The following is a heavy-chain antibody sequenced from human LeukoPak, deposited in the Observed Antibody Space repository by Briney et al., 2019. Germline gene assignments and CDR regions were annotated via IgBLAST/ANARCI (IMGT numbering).Heavy chain of an antibody. CDR3: ARTPLIGSVLIDY. J-gene: IGHJ4*02. CDR2: INPNSGGT. D-gene: IGHD6-25*01. V-gene: IGHV1-2*02. Sequence: GASVKVSCKASGYTFTGYYMHWVRQAPGQGLEWMGGINPNSGGTNYAQKFQGRVTMTRDTSISTAYMELSRLRSDDTAVYYCARTPLIGSVLIDYWGQGTLVTVSS. CDR1: GYTFTGYY.